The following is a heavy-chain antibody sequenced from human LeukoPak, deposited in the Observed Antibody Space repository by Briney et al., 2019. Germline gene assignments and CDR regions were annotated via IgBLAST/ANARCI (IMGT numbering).Heavy chain of an antibody. V-gene: IGHV1-69*01. CDR2: IIPIFGTA. D-gene: IGHD3-10*01. CDR3: ARVGTYYYGSGSYSGWFDP. Sequence: SATVSCKASGGTFSSYAISWVRQAPGQGLEWMGGIIPIFGTANYAQKFQGRVTITADQSTRTAYMELSSLRSEDTAVYYCARVGTYYYGSGSYSGWFDPWGQGTLVTVSS. CDR1: GGTFSSYA. J-gene: IGHJ5*02.